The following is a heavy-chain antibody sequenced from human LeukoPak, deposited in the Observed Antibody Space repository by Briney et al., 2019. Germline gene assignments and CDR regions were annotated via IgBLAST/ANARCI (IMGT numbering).Heavy chain of an antibody. J-gene: IGHJ5*02. CDR2: IIPILGIA. D-gene: IGHD2-2*01. CDR1: GGTFSSYA. Sequence: SVKVSCKASGGTFSSYAISWVRQAPGQGLEWMGRIIPILGIANYAQKFQGRVTITADKSTSTAYMELSSLRSDDTAVYYCARPKYCSSTSCYNWFDPWGQGTLVTVSS. CDR3: ARPKYCSSTSCYNWFDP. V-gene: IGHV1-69*04.